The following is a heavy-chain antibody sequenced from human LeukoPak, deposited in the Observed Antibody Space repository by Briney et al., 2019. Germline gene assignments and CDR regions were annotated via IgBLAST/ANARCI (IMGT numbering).Heavy chain of an antibody. CDR2: IYYSGST. Sequence: KSSETLSLTCTVSGGSISSYYWCWIRQPPGKGLEWIGYIYYSGSTNYNPSLKSRVTISVDTSKNQFSLKLSSVTAADTAVYYCASRDSSGYYFDYWGQGTLVTVSS. CDR3: ASRDSSGYYFDY. V-gene: IGHV4-59*01. J-gene: IGHJ4*02. CDR1: GGSISSYY. D-gene: IGHD3-22*01.